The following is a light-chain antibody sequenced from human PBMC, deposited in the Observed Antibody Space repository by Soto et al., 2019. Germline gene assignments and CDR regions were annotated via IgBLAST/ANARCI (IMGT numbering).Light chain of an antibody. CDR1: QGISSY. CDR2: AAS. Sequence: TQSPSSFSASTGDRVTITCRASQGISSYLAWYQQKPGKAPKLLIYAASTLQSGVPSRFSGSGSGTDLTLTISCLQSEDFATYYCQQYYSYLITFGQGTRLEIK. CDR3: QQYYSYLIT. V-gene: IGKV1-8*01. J-gene: IGKJ5*01.